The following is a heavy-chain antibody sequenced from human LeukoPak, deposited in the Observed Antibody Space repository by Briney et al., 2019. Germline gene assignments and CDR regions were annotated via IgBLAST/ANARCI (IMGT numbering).Heavy chain of an antibody. CDR3: ARDSTYYCDSSGTALDY. V-gene: IGHV3-48*03. D-gene: IGHD3-22*01. J-gene: IGHJ4*02. CDR1: GFTFSSYE. CDR2: ISSSGSTI. Sequence: QPGGSLRLSCAASGFTFSSYEMNWVRRAPGKGLEWVSYISSSGSTIYYADSVRGRFTISRDNAKNSLYLQMNSLRAEDTAVYYCARDSTYYCDSSGTALDYWGQGTLVTVSS.